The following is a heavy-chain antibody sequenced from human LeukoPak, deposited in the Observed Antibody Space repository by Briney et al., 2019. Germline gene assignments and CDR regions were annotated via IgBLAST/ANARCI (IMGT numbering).Heavy chain of an antibody. V-gene: IGHV4-59*08. CDR2: IHYSGST. Sequence: SETLSFTCTVSGGSISGYYWSWLRQPPGKGLEWIGHIHYSGSTNYNPSLRSRLTISFDTSTSQFSLRLSSVTAADTAVYYCARHKPTGSYPLELWGQGTLVTVSS. CDR3: ARHKPTGSYPLEL. J-gene: IGHJ4*02. D-gene: IGHD3-10*01. CDR1: GGSISGYY.